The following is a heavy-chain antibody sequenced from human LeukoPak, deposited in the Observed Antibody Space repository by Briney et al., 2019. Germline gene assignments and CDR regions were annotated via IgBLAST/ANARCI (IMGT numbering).Heavy chain of an antibody. CDR1: GGSISSDY. CDR2: IYNSGSN. D-gene: IGHD3-10*01. Sequence: SGTLSLTCTVSGGSISSDYWQWIRQPPGKGLEWIGYIYNSGSNNYNPSLKSRVTISVDTSKNQFSLKLTSVTAADTAVYYCATRGSWGQGTLVTVSS. CDR3: ATRGS. J-gene: IGHJ5*02. V-gene: IGHV4-59*08.